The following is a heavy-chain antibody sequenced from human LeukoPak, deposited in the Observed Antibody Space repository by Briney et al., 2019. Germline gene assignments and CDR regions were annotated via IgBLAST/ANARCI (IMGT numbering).Heavy chain of an antibody. CDR1: GYTFTSYD. J-gene: IGHJ3*02. D-gene: IGHD6-13*01. CDR3: ARVIAAAGAFDI. CDR2: IIPIFGTA. V-gene: IGHV1-69*06. Sequence: GASVKVSCKASGYTFTSYDINWVRQATGQGLEWMGGIIPIFGTANYAQKFQGRVTITADKSTSTAYMELSSLRSEDTAVYYCARVIAAAGAFDIWGQGTMVTVSS.